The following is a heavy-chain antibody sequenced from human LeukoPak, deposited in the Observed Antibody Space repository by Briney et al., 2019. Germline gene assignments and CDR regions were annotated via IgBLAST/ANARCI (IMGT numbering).Heavy chain of an antibody. CDR2: ISRDGAGT. CDR3: VKGVQGIRGSNSWEYFQH. D-gene: IGHD3-10*01. J-gene: IGHJ1*01. Sequence: GGSLRLSRSASGFSFSSSAMHWVRQAPGKGLEYVSAISRDGAGTYYADSVKDRVTISRDNSKNTLYLQMSSLTPEDTAVYYCVKGVQGIRGSNSWEYFQHWGQGTLVTVSS. CDR1: GFSFSSSA. V-gene: IGHV3-64D*06.